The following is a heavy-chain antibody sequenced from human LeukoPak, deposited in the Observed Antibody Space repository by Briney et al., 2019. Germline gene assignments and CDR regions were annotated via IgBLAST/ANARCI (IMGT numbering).Heavy chain of an antibody. V-gene: IGHV4-34*01. Sequence: SETLSLTCAVYGGSFSGYYWSWIRQPPGKGLEWIGEINHSGSTNYNPSLKSRVTISVATSKNQFSLKLSSVTAADTAVYYCARVPKGGDAFDIWGQGTMVTVSS. J-gene: IGHJ3*02. D-gene: IGHD1-26*01. CDR2: INHSGST. CDR1: GGSFSGYY. CDR3: ARVPKGGDAFDI.